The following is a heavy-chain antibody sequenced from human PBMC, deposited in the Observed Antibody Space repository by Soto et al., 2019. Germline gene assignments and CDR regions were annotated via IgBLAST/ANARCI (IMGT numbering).Heavy chain of an antibody. CDR1: GYTFTNHW. CDR2: INPSDSHT. J-gene: IGHJ4*02. CDR3: ARHASYYVSSGYFGTY. V-gene: IGHV5-10-1*01. Sequence: GESLKISCHGSGYTFTNHWITWVLQMPGKGLEWMGRINPSDSHTNYSPSFQGHVTMSVDKSTSTAYLQWSSLKASDSAMYYCARHASYYVSSGYFGTYWGQGTLVTVSS. D-gene: IGHD3-22*01.